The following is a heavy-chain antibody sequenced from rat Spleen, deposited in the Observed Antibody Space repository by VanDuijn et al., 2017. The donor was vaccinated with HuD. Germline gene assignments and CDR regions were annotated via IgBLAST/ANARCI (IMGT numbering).Heavy chain of an antibody. CDR2: VSSDGVNT. CDR3: TTDRDWDYSFAY. Sequence: EVQLAETGGGLVQPGRSLKLSCVASGFTFSRYWMYWVRQAPGKGLEWVSSVSSDGVNTYYPDSVKGRFTISRDNAENIVYLQMNSLRCEDTATYYCTTDRDWDYSFAYWGQGALVTVSS. V-gene: IGHV5-58*01. J-gene: IGHJ3*01. CDR1: GFTFSRYW. D-gene: IGHD1-6*01.